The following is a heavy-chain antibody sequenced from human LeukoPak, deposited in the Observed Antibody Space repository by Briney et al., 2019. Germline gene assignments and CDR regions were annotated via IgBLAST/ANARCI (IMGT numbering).Heavy chain of an antibody. CDR1: GGSITSYY. J-gene: IGHJ5*02. CDR3: ARSYYYGSGSYLPFRFDP. Sequence: SETLSLTCAVSGGSITSYYWSWIWQPAGKGLERIGRIYTSGSANYNPSLKSRVTMSVDTPKNQSSLKLSSVTAAYTGVYYCARSYYYGSGSYLPFRFDPWRQGTLVNVSS. D-gene: IGHD3-10*01. CDR2: IYTSGSA. V-gene: IGHV4-4*07.